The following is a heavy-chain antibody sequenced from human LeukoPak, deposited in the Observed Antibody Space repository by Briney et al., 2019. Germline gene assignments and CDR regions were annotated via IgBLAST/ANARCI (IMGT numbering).Heavy chain of an antibody. V-gene: IGHV4-59*01. J-gene: IGHJ4*02. D-gene: IGHD2-2*01. CDR1: GGSISSYY. Sequence: PSETLSLTCAVSGGSISSYYWSWIRQPPGKGLEWIGYIYYSGSTNYNPSLKSRVTISVDTSKNQFSLKLSSVTAADTAVYYCARSQLLWGWERPNYFDYWGQGTLVIVSS. CDR3: ARSQLLWGWERPNYFDY. CDR2: IYYSGST.